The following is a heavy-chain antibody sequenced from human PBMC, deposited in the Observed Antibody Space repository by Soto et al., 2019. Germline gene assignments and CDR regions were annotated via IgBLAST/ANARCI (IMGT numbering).Heavy chain of an antibody. CDR2: INMDGSST. D-gene: IGHD2-2*01. CDR3: ARGRRGLYHHDY. CDR1: GFTFSGDW. Sequence: PGGSLRLSCAASGFTFSGDWMHWVRQGAEKGLVWISRINMDGSSTNYADTVKGRFTNSRDNDKNTLYLQMNSLRVDDTVVYYGARGRRGLYHHDYWGQGAMVTVSS. V-gene: IGHV3-74*01. J-gene: IGHJ4*02.